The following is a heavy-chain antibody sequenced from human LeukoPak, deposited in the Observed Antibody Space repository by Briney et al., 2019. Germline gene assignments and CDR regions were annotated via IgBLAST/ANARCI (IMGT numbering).Heavy chain of an antibody. CDR3: ARGRGLGVITPYSDS. CDR2: ISYRGST. D-gene: IGHD3-16*02. CDR1: GGSTSSDH. V-gene: IGHV4-59*08. J-gene: IGHJ4*02. Sequence: SETLSLTCTVSGGSTSSDHWSWIRQPPDKGLEWIGCISYRGSTNYNPSLKSRATISIDTSKTHFSLKLTSVTAADTGVYYCARGRGLGVITPYSDSWGQGTLVTVSS.